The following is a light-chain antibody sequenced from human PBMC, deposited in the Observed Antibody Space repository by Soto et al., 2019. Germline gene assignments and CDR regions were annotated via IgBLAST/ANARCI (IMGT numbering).Light chain of an antibody. CDR2: DTS. J-gene: IGKJ5*01. V-gene: IGKV3-20*01. CDR3: QQYGTSEII. Sequence: EIELTQSPGTLSLSPGERATLSCRASQTLSNSFIAWYQQKPGQAPRLLIYDTSSRATGVPDRYSASGSGTDFTLTISRLEPEDFAVFFCQQYGTSEIIFGQGTRLEI. CDR1: QTLSNSF.